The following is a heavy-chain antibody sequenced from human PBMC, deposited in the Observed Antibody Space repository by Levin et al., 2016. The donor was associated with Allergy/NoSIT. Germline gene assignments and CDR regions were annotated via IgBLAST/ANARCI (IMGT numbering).Heavy chain of an antibody. CDR3: ARHGQEAGGYYYYYYGMDV. V-gene: IGHV4-39*01. Sequence: WIRQPPGKGLEWIGSIYYSGSTYYNPSLKSRVTISVDTSKNQFSLKLSSVTAADTAVYYCARHGQEAGGYYYYYYGMDVWGQGTTVTVSS. J-gene: IGHJ6*02. CDR2: IYYSGST. D-gene: IGHD3-16*01.